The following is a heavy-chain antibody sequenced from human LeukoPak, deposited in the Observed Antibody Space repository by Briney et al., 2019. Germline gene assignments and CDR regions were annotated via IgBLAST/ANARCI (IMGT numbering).Heavy chain of an antibody. CDR1: GFSVRGSF. J-gene: IGHJ4*02. D-gene: IGHD2-21*01. CDR2: LSNTENS. Sequence: EGSLRLSCAASGFSVRGSFMNWVRQAPGKGLEWVSLLSNTENSFYADSVKGRFTLSRDISNNTLYLHMHSLRGEDTAVYFCARAIGVVDCGTQTCYPYHFDKWGRGTLVTVSS. CDR3: ARAIGVVDCGTQTCYPYHFDK. V-gene: IGHV3-66*01.